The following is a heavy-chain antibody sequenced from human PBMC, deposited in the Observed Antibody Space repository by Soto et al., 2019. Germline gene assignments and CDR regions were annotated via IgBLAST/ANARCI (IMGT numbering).Heavy chain of an antibody. D-gene: IGHD6-13*01. CDR3: ARAYSSTWYEEGY. CDR1: GYPFRSYD. V-gene: IGHV1-8*01. Sequence: QVQLVQSGAEVRKPGASVKVSCEASGYPFRSYDINWVRQATGQGLEWVGWMNPNSGNTGYAQKFQGRIIMTRNTSINTAYMELTSLTSEDTAVYYCARAYSSTWYEEGYWGQGTLVTVSS. J-gene: IGHJ4*02. CDR2: MNPNSGNT.